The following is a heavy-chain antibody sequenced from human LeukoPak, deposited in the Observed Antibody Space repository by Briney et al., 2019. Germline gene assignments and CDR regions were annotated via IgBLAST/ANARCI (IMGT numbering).Heavy chain of an antibody. V-gene: IGHV1-2*02. CDR2: INPNSGGT. CDR3: ARDLAYYYDSSGTAFDI. CDR1: GYTFTGYY. Sequence: ASVKVSCKASGYTFTGYYMHWVRQAPGQGLEWMGWINPNSGGTNYARKFQGRVTMTRDTSISTAYMELSRLRSDDTAVYYCARDLAYYYDSSGTAFDIWGQGTMVTVSS. J-gene: IGHJ3*02. D-gene: IGHD3-22*01.